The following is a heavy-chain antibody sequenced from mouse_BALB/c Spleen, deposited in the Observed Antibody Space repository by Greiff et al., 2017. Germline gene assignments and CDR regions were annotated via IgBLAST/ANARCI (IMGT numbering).Heavy chain of an antibody. Sequence: EVQLQQSGAELVRSGASVKLSCTASGFNIKDYYMHWVKQRPEQGLEWIGWIDPENGDTEYAPKFQGKATMTADTSSNTAYLQLSSLTSEDTAVYYCNAWVLGSPFAYWGQGTLVTVSA. CDR1: GFNIKDYY. V-gene: IGHV14-4*02. D-gene: IGHD3-1*01. J-gene: IGHJ3*01. CDR2: IDPENGDT. CDR3: NAWVLGSPFAY.